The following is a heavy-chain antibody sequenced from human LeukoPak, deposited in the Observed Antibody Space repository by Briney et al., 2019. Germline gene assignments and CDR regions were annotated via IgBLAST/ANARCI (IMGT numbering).Heavy chain of an antibody. Sequence: QTGGSLRLSCAASGFTVSSNYMSWVRQAPGKGLEWVTVIYSGGSTYYADSVKGRFTISRDNSKNTLYLQMNSLRAEDTAVYYCASTGYSSGLDYWGQGTLVTVSS. CDR3: ASTGYSSGLDY. CDR2: IYSGGST. D-gene: IGHD6-19*01. CDR1: GFTVSSNY. J-gene: IGHJ4*02. V-gene: IGHV3-53*01.